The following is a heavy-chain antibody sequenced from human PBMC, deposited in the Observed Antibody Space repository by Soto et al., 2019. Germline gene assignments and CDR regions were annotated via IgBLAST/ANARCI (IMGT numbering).Heavy chain of an antibody. D-gene: IGHD4-17*01. CDR2: ASASGGGT. J-gene: IGHJ4*02. CDR3: EKGLHGVAAAPDY. V-gene: IGHV3-23*01. CDR1: GFTFSNFA. Sequence: EVQLLESGGGLVHPGESLRLSCAASGFTFSNFAMAWVRQAPGKGLEWVCSASASGGGTYYEDAAKGRVTISSYNSNNTLLLHMTILRAGDKAIYFYEKGLHGVAAAPDYWGQGTLVTVSS.